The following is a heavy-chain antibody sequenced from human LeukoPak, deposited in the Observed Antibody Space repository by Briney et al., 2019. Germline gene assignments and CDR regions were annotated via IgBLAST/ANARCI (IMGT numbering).Heavy chain of an antibody. D-gene: IGHD6-19*01. CDR2: IKQEGSEK. Sequence: GGSLRLSCAASGFTFSSYWMSWVRQAPGKGLEWVAPIKQEGSEKMYVDSVKGRFTITRDNAKIQLYLLMKSLRTEDTAVYYCASESGFSGWYGGGYWGQGTLVTVSS. J-gene: IGHJ4*02. V-gene: IGHV3-7*01. CDR3: ASESGFSGWYGGGY. CDR1: GFTFSSYW.